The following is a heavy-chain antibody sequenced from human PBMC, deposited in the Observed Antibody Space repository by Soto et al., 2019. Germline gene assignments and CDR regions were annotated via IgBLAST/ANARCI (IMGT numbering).Heavy chain of an antibody. J-gene: IGHJ6*02. CDR3: ARDSFPTTTKGHGVYLYYGVDV. CDR2: ISYDGDNE. D-gene: IGHD1-1*01. CDR1: GFSLSSYA. Sequence: GGSLRLSCAVSGFSLSSYAMHWVRQGPCKGLEWVAVISYDGDNENYADSVKGRFTISRDNSNNTLYLQMSSLRAEDTAVYYCARDSFPTTTKGHGVYLYYGVDVWGQGTTVTVSS. V-gene: IGHV3-30-3*01.